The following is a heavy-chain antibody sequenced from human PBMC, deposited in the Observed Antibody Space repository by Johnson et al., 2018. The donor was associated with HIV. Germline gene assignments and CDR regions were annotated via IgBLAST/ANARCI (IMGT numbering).Heavy chain of an antibody. D-gene: IGHD2-2*01. Sequence: QAPGKGLEWVSGINWNGGRTGYADSVKGRFSISRDNGKNSLYLQMNSLRVDDTALYYCARASHYADAFDIWGQGTMVTVSS. V-gene: IGHV3-20*03. CDR3: ARASHYADAFDI. J-gene: IGHJ3*02. CDR2: INWNGGRT.